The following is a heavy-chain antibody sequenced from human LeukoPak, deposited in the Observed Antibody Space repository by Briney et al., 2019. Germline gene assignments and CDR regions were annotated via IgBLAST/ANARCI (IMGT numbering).Heavy chain of an antibody. CDR2: IYFSGST. CDR1: GGSISSYY. CDR3: ARARYYDYVWGSYRSRGFFDY. Sequence: SETLSLTCTVSGGSISSYYWSWIRQPPGKGLEWIGYIYFSGSTNYNPSLKSRVTISIDTSKNQFSLRLSSVTAADTAVYYCARARYYDYVWGSYRSRGFFDYWGQGTLVTVSS. J-gene: IGHJ4*02. V-gene: IGHV4-59*01. D-gene: IGHD3-16*02.